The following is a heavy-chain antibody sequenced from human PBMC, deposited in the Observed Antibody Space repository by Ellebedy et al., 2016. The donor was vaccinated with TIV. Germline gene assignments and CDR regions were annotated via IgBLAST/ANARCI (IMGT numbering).Heavy chain of an antibody. V-gene: IGHV3-30*03. D-gene: IGHD3-3*01. CDR3: AREETSSGLAFDI. J-gene: IGHJ3*02. Sequence: GESLKISCAASGFTFSSYGMHWVRQAPGRGLEWVSFTSYDGNNKYYADSLKGRFTISRDNSKNTLYLQMNSLRAEDTAVYYCAREETSSGLAFDIWGQGTMVTVSS. CDR1: GFTFSSYG. CDR2: TSYDGNNK.